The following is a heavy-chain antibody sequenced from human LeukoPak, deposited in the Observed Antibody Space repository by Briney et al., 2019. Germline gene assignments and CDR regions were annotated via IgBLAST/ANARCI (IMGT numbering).Heavy chain of an antibody. CDR1: GYSFASYR. J-gene: IGHJ4*02. Sequence: GESLKISCKGSGYSFASYRIGWVRQMPGKGLEWMGIIYPGDSDTRYSPSFQGQVTISADKSISTAYLQWSSLKASDTAMYYCARRGYDYVWGSYQFDYWGQGTLVTVSS. D-gene: IGHD3-16*02. CDR3: ARRGYDYVWGSYQFDY. CDR2: IYPGDSDT. V-gene: IGHV5-51*01.